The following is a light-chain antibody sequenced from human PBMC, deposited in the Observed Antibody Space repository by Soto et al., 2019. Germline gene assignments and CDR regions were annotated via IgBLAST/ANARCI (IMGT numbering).Light chain of an antibody. CDR2: GAS. V-gene: IGKV3D-15*01. J-gene: IGKJ4*01. Sequence: EIVMTQSPGTLSVSPGERATLSCRASHSVDSNLAWYQQRPGQAPRLLIFGASTRPTGIPDRFSGSGSGTEFTLTISSLQSEDFAVYYCQQYDKWPLTFGEGTKMEIK. CDR1: HSVDSN. CDR3: QQYDKWPLT.